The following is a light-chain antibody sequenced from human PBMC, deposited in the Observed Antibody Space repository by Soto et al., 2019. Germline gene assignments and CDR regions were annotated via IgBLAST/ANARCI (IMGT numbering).Light chain of an antibody. V-gene: IGKV1-9*01. CDR2: AAS. CDR1: QSINDY. Sequence: QLTQPPSSLSASVGDRVNITRRASQSINDYLNWYQPKPGTATRLLIYAASNLQSGVPSRLSGSGAGKDGNLTIRSLQPEDVATYYCQQLNSYPITVGKGTRLE. CDR3: QQLNSYPIT. J-gene: IGKJ5*01.